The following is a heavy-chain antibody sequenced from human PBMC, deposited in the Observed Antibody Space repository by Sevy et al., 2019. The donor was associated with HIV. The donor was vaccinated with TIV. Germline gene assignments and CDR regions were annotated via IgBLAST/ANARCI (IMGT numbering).Heavy chain of an antibody. V-gene: IGHV3-21*01. D-gene: IGHD4-17*01. CDR1: GFTFSSYS. J-gene: IGHJ6*02. CDR2: ISSSSSYI. Sequence: GGSLRLSCAASGFTFSSYSMNWVRQAPGKGLEWVSSISSSSSYIYYADSVKGRFTISRDNAKNSLYLQMNSLRAEETAVYYCARDYTVTTYYYYGMDVWGQGTTVTVSS. CDR3: ARDYTVTTYYYYGMDV.